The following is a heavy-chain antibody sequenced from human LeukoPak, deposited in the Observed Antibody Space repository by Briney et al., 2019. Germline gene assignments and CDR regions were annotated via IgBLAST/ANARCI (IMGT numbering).Heavy chain of an antibody. Sequence: GGSLRLSCAASGFAFDIYRMHWVRQAPGKGLEWVANMNQDGSEKYYVDSVKGRFTISRDNAKNSLYLQMNNLRAEDTAVYYCAGGGELLRPADYWGQGTLVTVSS. J-gene: IGHJ4*02. D-gene: IGHD1-26*01. CDR2: MNQDGSEK. V-gene: IGHV3-7*01. CDR3: AGGGELLRPADY. CDR1: GFAFDIYR.